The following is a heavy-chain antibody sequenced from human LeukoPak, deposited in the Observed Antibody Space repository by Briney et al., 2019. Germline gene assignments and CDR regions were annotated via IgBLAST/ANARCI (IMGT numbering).Heavy chain of an antibody. CDR1: GFTFSNAW. CDR3: AKDGPHCRTTSCYTDY. V-gene: IGHV3-15*01. D-gene: IGHD2-2*02. J-gene: IGHJ4*02. Sequence: GGSLRLSCAVSGFTFSNAWMSWVRQAPGKGLEWIGRIKSKTDGGTTDYAAPVKGRFAISRDNSKYTLYLQMNSLRAEDTAVYYCAKDGPHCRTTSCYTDYWGQGTLVTVSS. CDR2: IKSKTDGGTT.